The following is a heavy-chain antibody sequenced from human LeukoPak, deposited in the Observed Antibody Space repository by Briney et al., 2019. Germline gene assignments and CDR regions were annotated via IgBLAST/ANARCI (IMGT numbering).Heavy chain of an antibody. CDR1: GGIFSSYA. J-gene: IGHJ5*02. CDR2: IIPIFGTA. D-gene: IGHD2-15*01. CDR3: ARDMQVGSCSGGSCYSPWFDP. Sequence: ASVKVSCKASGGIFSSYAISWVRQAPGQGLEWMGGIIPIFGTANYAQKFQGRVTITADESTSTAYMELSSLRSEDTAVDYCARDMQVGSCSGGSCYSPWFDPWGQGTLVTVSS. V-gene: IGHV1-69*13.